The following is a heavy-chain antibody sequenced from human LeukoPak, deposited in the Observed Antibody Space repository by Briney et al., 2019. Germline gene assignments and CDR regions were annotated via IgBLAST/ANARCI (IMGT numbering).Heavy chain of an antibody. Sequence: SGTLSLTCAVSGGSISSSNWWSWVRQPPGKGLEWIGEVYHSGSTNYNPSLKSRVTISIDKSKNQFSLKLSSVTAADTAVYYCARDGIVGATTFGMDVWGQGTTVTVSS. CDR1: GGSISSSNW. V-gene: IGHV4-4*02. J-gene: IGHJ6*02. CDR3: ARDGIVGATTFGMDV. CDR2: VYHSGST. D-gene: IGHD1-26*01.